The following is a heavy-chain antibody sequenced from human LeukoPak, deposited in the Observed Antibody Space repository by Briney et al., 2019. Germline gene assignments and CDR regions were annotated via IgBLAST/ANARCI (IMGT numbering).Heavy chain of an antibody. J-gene: IGHJ5*01. V-gene: IGHV3-21*01. D-gene: IGHD6-19*01. CDR1: GFTFSSYS. Sequence: GGSLRLSCAASGFTFSSYSINWVRQAPRKGLEWVSSISSSSTYIYYADSVKGRFTISRDNAKNSLYLQMNSLRAEDTAVYYCAREASSGWSDSWGQGTLVTVSS. CDR2: ISSSSTYI. CDR3: AREASSGWSDS.